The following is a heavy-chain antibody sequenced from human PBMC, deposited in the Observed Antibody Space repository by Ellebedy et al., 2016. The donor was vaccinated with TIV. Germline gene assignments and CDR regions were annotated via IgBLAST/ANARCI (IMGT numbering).Heavy chain of an antibody. CDR2: IPASGTGI. V-gene: IGHV3-11*04. CDR3: ARSGEHDS. CDR1: GFTFSDYF. D-gene: IGHD1-26*01. Sequence: GESLKISCAGSGFTFSDYFMSWVRQAPGKGLEWISYIPASGTGIYYADSVKGRFTISSDNAKNSLFLQMNGLRAEDTAVYYCARSGEHDSWGQGTLVTVSS. J-gene: IGHJ4*02.